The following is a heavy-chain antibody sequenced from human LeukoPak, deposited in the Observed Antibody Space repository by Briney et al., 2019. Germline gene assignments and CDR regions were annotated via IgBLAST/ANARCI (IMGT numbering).Heavy chain of an antibody. Sequence: ASVKVSCKASRYTFTSYDINWVRQATGQGLEWMGWMNPNRGNTGYAQKFQGRVTITRNTSISTAYMELSSLRSEETAVYYCARGQGLSGYLTYYFDYWGQGALVTVSS. D-gene: IGHD3-9*01. CDR2: MNPNRGNT. J-gene: IGHJ4*02. V-gene: IGHV1-8*03. CDR1: RYTFTSYD. CDR3: ARGQGLSGYLTYYFDY.